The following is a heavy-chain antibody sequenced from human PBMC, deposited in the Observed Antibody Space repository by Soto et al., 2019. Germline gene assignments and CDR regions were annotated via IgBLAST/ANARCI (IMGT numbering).Heavy chain of an antibody. CDR1: GFTFSDSW. Sequence: EVQLVESGGGLVQPGGSLRLSCTASGFTFSDSWMTWVRQAPGKGLEWVARIKPDESEKKYADSVKGRFSISRDNSKNTLYLQMNSLRAEDTAVYYCARDRGRTAAGAHHFYNSGMDVWGQGTTVTVSS. V-gene: IGHV3-7*01. D-gene: IGHD6-13*01. J-gene: IGHJ6*02. CDR2: IKPDESEK. CDR3: ARDRGRTAAGAHHFYNSGMDV.